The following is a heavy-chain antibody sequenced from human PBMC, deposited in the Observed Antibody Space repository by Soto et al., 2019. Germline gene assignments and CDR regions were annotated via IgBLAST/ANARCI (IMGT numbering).Heavy chain of an antibody. D-gene: IGHD3-22*01. V-gene: IGHV3-7*04. CDR1: GFTFSGYW. Sequence: EVQLVESGGGLVQPGGSLRLSCAASGFTFSGYWMSWVRQAPGKGLEWVANIKHDGSERYYVDSVEGRFTISKDNAQNSLYLQMYILRADDTAVYYCARAYDRTPGIYWGQGTLVTVPS. CDR2: IKHDGSER. J-gene: IGHJ4*02. CDR3: ARAYDRTPGIY.